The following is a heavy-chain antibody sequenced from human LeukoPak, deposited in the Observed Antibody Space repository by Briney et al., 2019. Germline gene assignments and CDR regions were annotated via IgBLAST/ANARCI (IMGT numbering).Heavy chain of an antibody. V-gene: IGHV4-59*08. Sequence: SGTLSLTCTVSGGSISSYFWSWIRQPPGKGLEWIGYFYYSGSTNYNPSLKGRITISVDMSKNQFSLKLSSVTAADTAVYYCVKLDGIAGTTYLPALHDWGQGTMVTVS. CDR1: GGSISSYF. D-gene: IGHD1-7*01. J-gene: IGHJ3*01. CDR2: FYYSGST. CDR3: VKLDGIAGTTYLPALHD.